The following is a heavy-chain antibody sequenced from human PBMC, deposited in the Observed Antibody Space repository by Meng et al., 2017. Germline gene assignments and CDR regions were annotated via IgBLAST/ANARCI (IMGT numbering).Heavy chain of an antibody. Sequence: GQRVASRAGGQKPGSSVKVPCKASGVTFSSYAISWVRQAPGQGLEWMGGIIPIFGTANYAQKFQGRVTITADESTSTAYMELSSLRSEDTAVYYCARDYGDYAWIAKRWFDPWGQGTLVTVSS. CDR3: ARDYGDYAWIAKRWFDP. CDR1: GVTFSSYA. J-gene: IGHJ5*02. CDR2: IIPIFGTA. V-gene: IGHV1-69*01. D-gene: IGHD4-17*01.